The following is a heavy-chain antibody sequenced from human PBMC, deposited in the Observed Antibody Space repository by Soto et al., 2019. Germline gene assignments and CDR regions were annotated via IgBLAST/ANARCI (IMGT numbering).Heavy chain of an antibody. D-gene: IGHD6-13*01. CDR2: ISAYNGNT. J-gene: IGHJ4*02. CDR1: GYTFTSYG. Sequence: ASVKVSCKASGYTFTSYGISWVRQAPGQGLEWMGWISAYNGNTNYAQKLQGRVTMTTDTSTSTAYMELRSLRSDDTAVYYCARDQPPIAAAGKIEFDYWGQGTLVTXSS. CDR3: ARDQPPIAAAGKIEFDY. V-gene: IGHV1-18*01.